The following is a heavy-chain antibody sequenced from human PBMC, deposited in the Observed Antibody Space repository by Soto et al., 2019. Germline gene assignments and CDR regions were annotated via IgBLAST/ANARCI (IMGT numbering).Heavy chain of an antibody. CDR2: TYYRSKWSN. Sequence: SQTLSLTCVISGDSVASKTATWSWIRQSPSGGLEWLGRTYYRSKWSNDYAPSVKSRIAITPDTSKNELSLHLNSVTPEDPAVYFCARDSSGWHWYFDVWARAPLVTVSS. D-gene: IGHD6-19*01. V-gene: IGHV6-1*01. CDR3: ARDSSGWHWYFDV. CDR1: GDSVASKTAT. J-gene: IGHJ2*01.